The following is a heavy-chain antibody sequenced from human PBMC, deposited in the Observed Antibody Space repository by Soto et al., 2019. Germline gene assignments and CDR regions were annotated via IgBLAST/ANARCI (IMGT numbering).Heavy chain of an antibody. Sequence: SETLSLTCTVSGGSISSSSYYWGWIRQPPGKGLEWIGSIYYSGSTYYNPSLKSRVTISVDTCKNQFSLKLSSVTAADTAVYYCATLGLGDIAVAESAFDPWGQGTLVTVSS. V-gene: IGHV4-39*01. CDR3: ATLGLGDIAVAESAFDP. CDR1: GGSISSSSYY. D-gene: IGHD6-19*01. J-gene: IGHJ5*02. CDR2: IYYSGST.